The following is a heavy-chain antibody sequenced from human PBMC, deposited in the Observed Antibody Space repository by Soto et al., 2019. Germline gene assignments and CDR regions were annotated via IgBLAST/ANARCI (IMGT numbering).Heavy chain of an antibody. CDR1: GGTFRTAA. CDR3: ARDNDRPQLGGNYYYILDV. J-gene: IGHJ6*02. Sequence: QVQLEQSGTEVKKPGSSVMVSCKASGGTFRTAAISWGREAPGQGLEWMGGIMPVFRTPDYAQKFQGRVTITADESTNTAYMELSGLRSDDTAVYYCARDNDRPQLGGNYYYILDVWGQGTTITVSS. V-gene: IGHV1-69*12. D-gene: IGHD2-8*01. CDR2: IMPVFRTP.